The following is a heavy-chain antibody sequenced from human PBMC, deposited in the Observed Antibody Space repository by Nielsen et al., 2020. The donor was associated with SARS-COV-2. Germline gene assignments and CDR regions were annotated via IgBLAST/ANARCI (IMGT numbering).Heavy chain of an antibody. CDR2: INPSGGST. D-gene: IGHD5-18*01. J-gene: IGHJ6*02. CDR1: GYTFTGYY. V-gene: IGHV1-46*01. CDR3: ARGGDTAMAHYYYYGMDV. Sequence: ASVKVSCKASGYTFTGYYMHWVRQAPGQGLEWMGIINPSGGSTSYAQKFQGRVTMTRDTSTSTVYMELSSLRSEDTAVYYCARGGDTAMAHYYYYGMDVWGQGTTVTVSS.